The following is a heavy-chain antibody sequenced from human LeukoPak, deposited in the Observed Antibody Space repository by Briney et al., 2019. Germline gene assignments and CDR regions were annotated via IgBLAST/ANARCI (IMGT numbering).Heavy chain of an antibody. CDR3: ARDREVGTTRKYLYY. V-gene: IGHV1-46*01. CDR2: INPSDGSI. CDR1: GYIFTSYY. Sequence: ASVKVSCKASGYIFTSYYMNWVRQAPGQGLEWMGIINPSDGSISYAQKFQGRVTMTRDTSTSSVYMELSSLTSEDTAVYYCARDREVGTTRKYLYYWGQGTLVTVSS. D-gene: IGHD1-26*01. J-gene: IGHJ4*02.